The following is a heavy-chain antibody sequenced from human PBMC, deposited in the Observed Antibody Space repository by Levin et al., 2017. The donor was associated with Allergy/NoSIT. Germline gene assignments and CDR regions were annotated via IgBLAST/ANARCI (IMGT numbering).Heavy chain of an antibody. CDR1: GFTFSSYG. CDR3: AKDVYGSGWYPLGNDAFEM. CDR2: ISPDGRKK. Sequence: PGGSLRLSCAASGFTFSSYGMHWVRQAPGKGLEWVAVISPDGRKKFYADSVKGRFTISRDNSKNTLDLQMNSLRAADTAVYYCAKDVYGSGWYPLGNDAFEMWGQGTKVSVSS. J-gene: IGHJ3*02. V-gene: IGHV3-30*18. D-gene: IGHD6-19*01.